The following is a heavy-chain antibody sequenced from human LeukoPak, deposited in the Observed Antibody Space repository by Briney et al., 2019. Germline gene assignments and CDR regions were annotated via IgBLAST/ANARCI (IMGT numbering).Heavy chain of an antibody. CDR3: ASSSGGNYYDSSGHFDY. D-gene: IGHD3-22*01. CDR1: GYTFTGYY. J-gene: IGHJ4*02. Sequence: ASVKVSCKASGYTFTGYYMHWVRQAPGQGLEWMGWINPNSGGTNYAQKFQGRVTMTTDTSASTAYMELRSLRSDDTAVYYCASSSGGNYYDSSGHFDYWGQGTLVTVSS. V-gene: IGHV1-2*02. CDR2: INPNSGGT.